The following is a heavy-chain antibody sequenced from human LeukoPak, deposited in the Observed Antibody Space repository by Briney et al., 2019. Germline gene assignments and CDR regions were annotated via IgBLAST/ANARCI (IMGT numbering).Heavy chain of an antibody. Sequence: SETLSLTCTVSGGSISSYYWSWIRQPPGKGLEWIGYIYYSGSTNYNPSLKSRVTISVDTSKNQFSVKLSSVTAADTAVYYCARGGYYDSSGHAFDIWGQGTMVTVSS. CDR2: IYYSGST. D-gene: IGHD3-22*01. V-gene: IGHV4-59*01. J-gene: IGHJ3*02. CDR3: ARGGYYDSSGHAFDI. CDR1: GGSISSYY.